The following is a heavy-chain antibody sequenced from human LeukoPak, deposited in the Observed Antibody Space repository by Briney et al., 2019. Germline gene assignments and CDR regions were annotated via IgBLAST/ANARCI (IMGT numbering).Heavy chain of an antibody. CDR1: GGSISSSSYY. Sequence: PSETLSLTCTVSGGSISSSSYYWGWIRQPPGKGLKWIGSIYYSGSTYYNPSLKSRVTISVDTSKNQFSLKLSSVTAADTAVYYCARDSPPRYCSGGSCRNNWFDPWGQGTLVTVSS. CDR3: ARDSPPRYCSGGSCRNNWFDP. D-gene: IGHD2-15*01. J-gene: IGHJ5*02. CDR2: IYYSGST. V-gene: IGHV4-39*07.